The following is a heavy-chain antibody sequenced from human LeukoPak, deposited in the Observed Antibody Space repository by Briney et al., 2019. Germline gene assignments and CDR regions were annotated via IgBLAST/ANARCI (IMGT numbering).Heavy chain of an antibody. Sequence: PGGSLRLSCATSGFTFSSAWMNWVRQAPGKGLEWVGRTRSNSDGGTIDYAAPVKGRFTLSRDDSKTTLYLQMNSLQTEDTAVYYCATDFYDSTWGQGTLVTVSS. V-gene: IGHV3-15*07. D-gene: IGHD3-22*01. J-gene: IGHJ5*02. CDR1: GFTFSSAW. CDR2: TRSNSDGGTI. CDR3: ATDFYDST.